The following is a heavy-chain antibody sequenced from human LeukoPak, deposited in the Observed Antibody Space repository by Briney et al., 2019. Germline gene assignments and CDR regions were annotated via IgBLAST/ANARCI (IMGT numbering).Heavy chain of an antibody. V-gene: IGHV4-59*01. D-gene: IGHD5-18*01. CDR2: IYYSGST. CDR1: GGSISSYY. CDR3: ARGGIQLWFDAFDI. Sequence: SETLSLTCTASGGSISSYYWSWIRQPPGKGLEWIGYIYYSGSTNYNPSLKSRVTISVDTSKNQFSLKLSSVTAADTAVYYCARGGIQLWFDAFDIWGQGTMVTVSS. J-gene: IGHJ3*02.